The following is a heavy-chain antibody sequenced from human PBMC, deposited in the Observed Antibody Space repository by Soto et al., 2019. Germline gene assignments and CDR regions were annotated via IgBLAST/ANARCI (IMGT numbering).Heavy chain of an antibody. D-gene: IGHD2-15*01. CDR2: IYYSGST. CDR1: GGSISSSSYY. J-gene: IGHJ5*02. CDR3: ARAPRAASWFDP. V-gene: IGHV4-39*07. Sequence: PSETLSLTCTVSGGSISSSSYYWGWIRQPPGKGLEWIGSIYYSGSTYYNPSLKSRVTISVDTSKNQFSLKLSSVTAADTAVYYCARAPRAASWFDPWGQGTLVTVSS.